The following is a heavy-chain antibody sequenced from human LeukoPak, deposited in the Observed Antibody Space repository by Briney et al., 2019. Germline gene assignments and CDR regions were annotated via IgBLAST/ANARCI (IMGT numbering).Heavy chain of an antibody. V-gene: IGHV3-74*01. CDR3: ATLYAGSTDY. Sequence: GGSLRLSCAASGFTFSSYAMSWVRQAPGKGLEWVARIKPDGSSINYADSVKGRFTISRDNAKNTLYLQMNSLRAEDTAVYYCATLYAGSTDYWGRGTLVTVSS. D-gene: IGHD2-8*01. J-gene: IGHJ4*02. CDR2: IKPDGSSI. CDR1: GFTFSSYA.